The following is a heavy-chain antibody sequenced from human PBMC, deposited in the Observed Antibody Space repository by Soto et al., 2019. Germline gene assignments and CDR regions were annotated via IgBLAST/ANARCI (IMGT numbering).Heavy chain of an antibody. CDR3: ARQAIFGVVTYYYYYGMDV. D-gene: IGHD3-3*01. V-gene: IGHV4-39*01. J-gene: IGHJ6*02. CDR2: IYYSGST. Sequence: SETLSLTCTVSGGSISSSSYYWGWIRQPPGKGLEWIGSIYYSGSTYYNPSLKSRVTISVDTSKNQFSLKLSSVTAADTAVYYCARQAIFGVVTYYYYYGMDVWGQGTTVTVSS. CDR1: GGSISSSSYY.